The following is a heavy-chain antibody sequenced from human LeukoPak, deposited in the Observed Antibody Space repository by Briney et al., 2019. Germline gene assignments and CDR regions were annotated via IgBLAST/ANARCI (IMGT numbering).Heavy chain of an antibody. CDR2: IYTSGST. J-gene: IGHJ5*02. CDR1: GGSIRSGSYY. V-gene: IGHV4-61*02. Sequence: SETLSLTXTVSGGSIRSGSYYWSWIRQPAGKGLEWIGRIYTSGSTNYNPSLKSRVTISVDTSKNQFSLKLSSVTAADTAVYYCARECIMITFGGVIAYNWFDPWGQGTLVTVSS. D-gene: IGHD3-16*02. CDR3: ARECIMITFGGVIAYNWFDP.